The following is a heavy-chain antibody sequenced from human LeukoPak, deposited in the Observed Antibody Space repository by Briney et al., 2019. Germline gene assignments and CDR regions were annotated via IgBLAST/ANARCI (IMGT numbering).Heavy chain of an antibody. CDR2: VQYDGSKK. CDR3: AKDTGTTWCCNAFDI. Sequence: GGSLRLSCAASGFTFSSYGMHWVRQAPGKGLEWVAFVQYDGSKKNYADSVKGRLALSRDNSKNTLYLQMNSLKAEDTAVYYCAKDTGTTWCCNAFDIWGQGTMVTVSS. V-gene: IGHV3-30*02. J-gene: IGHJ3*02. CDR1: GFTFSSYG. D-gene: IGHD1-14*01.